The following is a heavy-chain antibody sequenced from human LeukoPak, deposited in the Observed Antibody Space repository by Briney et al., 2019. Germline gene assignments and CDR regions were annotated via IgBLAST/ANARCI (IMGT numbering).Heavy chain of an antibody. J-gene: IGHJ4*02. V-gene: IGHV3-30*18. Sequence: GRSLRLSCAASGFTFSSYGMRWVRQAPGKGLEWVAVISYDGSNKYYADSVKGRFTISRDNSKNTLYLQMDSLRAEDTAVYYCAKVGAGATYGGPFDYWGQGTLVTVSS. D-gene: IGHD1-26*01. CDR1: GFTFSSYG. CDR3: AKVGAGATYGGPFDY. CDR2: ISYDGSNK.